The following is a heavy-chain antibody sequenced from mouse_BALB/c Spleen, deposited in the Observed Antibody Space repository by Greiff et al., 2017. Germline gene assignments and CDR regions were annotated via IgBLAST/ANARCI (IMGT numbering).Heavy chain of an antibody. J-gene: IGHJ4*01. CDR3: ARWMITSMDY. CDR1: GYSITSYYA. V-gene: IGHV3-2*02. Sequence: EVKLMESGPGLVKPSQSLSLTCTVTGYSITSYYAWNWIRQFPGNQLEWMGYISYSGSTSYNPSLKSRISITRDTSKNQFFLQLNSVTTEDTATYYCARWMITSMDYWGQGTSVTVSS. D-gene: IGHD2-4*01. CDR2: ISYSGST.